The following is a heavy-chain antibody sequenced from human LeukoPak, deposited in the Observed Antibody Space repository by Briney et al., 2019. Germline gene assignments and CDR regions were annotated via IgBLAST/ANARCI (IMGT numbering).Heavy chain of an antibody. CDR3: AREGIAVAAGAYYYYYMDV. V-gene: IGHV3-53*01. CDR1: GFTVSSNY. D-gene: IGHD6-19*01. Sequence: GGSLRLSCAASGFTVSSNYMSWVRQAPGKGLEWVSVIYSGGSTYYADSVKGRFTISRDNAKNSLYLQMSSLRAEDTALYYCAREGIAVAAGAYYYYYMDVWGKGTTVTVSS. J-gene: IGHJ6*03. CDR2: IYSGGST.